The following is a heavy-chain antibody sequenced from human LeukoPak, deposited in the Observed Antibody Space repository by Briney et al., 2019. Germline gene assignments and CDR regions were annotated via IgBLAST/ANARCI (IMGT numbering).Heavy chain of an antibody. CDR2: IIEGGDVK. D-gene: IGHD3-3*01. J-gene: IGHJ4*02. V-gene: IGHV3-7*01. CDR1: GFTFSAYW. CDR3: ARNLGGPTWYYLDY. Sequence: GGSLRLSCAASGFTFSAYWMTWVRQAPGKGLAWVANIIEGGDVKYYVDSVKGRFTISRDNAKNSLYLQMNSLRAEDTAIYYCARNLGGPTWYYLDYWGRGVLVTVSS.